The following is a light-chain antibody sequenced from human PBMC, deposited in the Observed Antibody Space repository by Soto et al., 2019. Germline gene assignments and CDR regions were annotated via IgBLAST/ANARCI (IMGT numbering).Light chain of an antibody. V-gene: IGKV1-39*01. CDR3: QQDYNFPRT. CDR2: FAS. Sequence: DIQLTQSPSSLSASVGDSVTITCRASETIDTYLNWYQQKPGKAPRLLIYFASSLQSGVPVRFSGSGSGTEFTLTISSLQREDFATYFCQQDYNFPRTFGLGTKLEIK. CDR1: ETIDTY. J-gene: IGKJ1*01.